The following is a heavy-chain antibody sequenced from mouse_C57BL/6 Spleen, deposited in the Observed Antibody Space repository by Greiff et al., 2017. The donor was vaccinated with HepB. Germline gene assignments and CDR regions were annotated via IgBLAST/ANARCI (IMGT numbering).Heavy chain of an antibody. CDR2: IYPGSGST. CDR1: GYTFTSYW. V-gene: IGHV1-55*01. CDR3: ARGSTTVVAGVFDY. D-gene: IGHD1-1*01. J-gene: IGHJ2*01. Sequence: LQESGAELVKPGASVKMSCKASGYTFTSYWITWVKQRPGQGLEWIGDIYPGSGSTNYNEKFKSKATLTVDKSSSTAYMQLSSLTSEDSAVYYCARGSTTVVAGVFDYWGQGTTLTVSS.